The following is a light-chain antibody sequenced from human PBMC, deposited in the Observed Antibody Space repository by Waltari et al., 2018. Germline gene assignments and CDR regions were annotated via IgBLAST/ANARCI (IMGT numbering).Light chain of an antibody. CDR3: QQRSNWPPLT. J-gene: IGKJ4*01. Sequence: ELVLTQSPATLSLSPGERATLSCRASQSVSSYLAWYQQKPGQAPSLLLYDASNRATGIPARFSGSGSGTDFTLTISSLEPEDFAVYYCQQRSNWPPLTFGGGTKVEIK. CDR2: DAS. V-gene: IGKV3-11*01. CDR1: QSVSSY.